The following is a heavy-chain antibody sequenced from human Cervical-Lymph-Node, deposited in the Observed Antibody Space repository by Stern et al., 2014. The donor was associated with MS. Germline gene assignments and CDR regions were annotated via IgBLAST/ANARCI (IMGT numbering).Heavy chain of an antibody. V-gene: IGHV1-69*01. CDR3: ARVRCPNGVCYPRLDY. CDR1: GGTLNTSA. J-gene: IGHJ4*02. Sequence: VQLVQSGPEVKNPGSSVRVSCKASGGTLNTSAINWVRQAPGQGLELMGGIFPIFGATNYAQKFQGRLTVTADESTTTVYMELNSLMSEDTAIYYCARVRCPNGVCYPRLDYWGQGALVTVSS. CDR2: IFPIFGAT. D-gene: IGHD2-8*01.